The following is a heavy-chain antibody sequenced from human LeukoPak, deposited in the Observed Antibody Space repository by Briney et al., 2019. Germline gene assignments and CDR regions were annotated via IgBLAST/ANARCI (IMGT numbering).Heavy chain of an antibody. Sequence: PSETLSLTCSVSGGSISSYYWSWIRQPPGKGLEWIGHIYGSGSTNYNPSLKSRVTLSVDTSKNQFSLKLSSVTAADTAVYYCAREGTSGTHLNWFDPWGQGTLVTVSS. V-gene: IGHV4-59*01. CDR2: IYGSGST. CDR1: GGSISSYY. CDR3: AREGTSGTHLNWFDP. D-gene: IGHD1-1*01. J-gene: IGHJ5*02.